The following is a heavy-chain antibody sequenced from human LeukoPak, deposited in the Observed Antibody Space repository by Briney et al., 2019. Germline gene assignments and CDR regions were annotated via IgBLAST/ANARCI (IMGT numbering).Heavy chain of an antibody. Sequence: GSLRLSCAASGFTFSNAWMTWVRQAPGKGLEWVGRIKTKIDGETTDYAAPVEGRFTISRDDSKNTLYLQMNSLKTDDTAVYYCTTVERWLLRSSPYWGQGTLVTVSS. CDR1: GFTFSNAW. V-gene: IGHV3-15*01. CDR2: IKTKIDGETT. D-gene: IGHD5-24*01. CDR3: TTVERWLLRSSPY. J-gene: IGHJ4*02.